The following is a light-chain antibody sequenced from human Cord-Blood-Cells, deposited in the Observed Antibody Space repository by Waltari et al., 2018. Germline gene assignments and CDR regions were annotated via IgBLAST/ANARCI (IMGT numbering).Light chain of an antibody. CDR2: EDN. CDR3: QSYDSSNQV. V-gene: IGLV6-57*01. J-gene: IGLJ2*01. CDR1: SGSIASNY. Sequence: NFMLTQPHSVSESPGKTVTISCTRSSGSIASNYVPWYQQLPGSSPTTVFYEDNQSPSGVHDRFSGSIDSSSNSASLTIYGLKTEDEADYYCQSYDSSNQVFGGGTKLTVL.